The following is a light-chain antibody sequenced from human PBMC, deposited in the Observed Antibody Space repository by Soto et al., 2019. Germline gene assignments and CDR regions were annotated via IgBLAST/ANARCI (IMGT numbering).Light chain of an antibody. Sequence: EIVLTQSPGTLSLSPGERATLSCRASQTVSDMYLAWYQQKPGQAPRLLIYASNRATGIPDRFSGSGSGTDFTITIARLETEEYAVYYCQHYGSSALFGPGTKVDIK. CDR2: AS. CDR3: QHYGSSAL. CDR1: QTVSDMY. J-gene: IGKJ3*01. V-gene: IGKV3-20*01.